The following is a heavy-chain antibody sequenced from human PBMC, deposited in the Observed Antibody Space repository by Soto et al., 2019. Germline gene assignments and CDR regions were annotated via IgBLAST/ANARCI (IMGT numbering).Heavy chain of an antibody. J-gene: IGHJ6*02. D-gene: IGHD7-27*01. V-gene: IGHV4-34*01. CDR2: INQSGST. CDR3: AAADWGHNFCYGMEV. CDR1: GGSFSGYY. Sequence: PSETLSLTCAVYGGSFSGYYWSWIRQPPGKGLEWIGEINQSGSTNYKSSPKSRVTISVDTSKNQFSLKLSSVTAADTAVYYCAAADWGHNFCYGMEVWGQGTTVTVSS.